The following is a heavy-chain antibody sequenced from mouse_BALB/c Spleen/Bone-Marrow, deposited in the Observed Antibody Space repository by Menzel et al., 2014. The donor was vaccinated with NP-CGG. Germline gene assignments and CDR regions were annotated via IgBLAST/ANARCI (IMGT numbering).Heavy chain of an antibody. V-gene: IGHV5-17*02. Sequence: DVKLVESGGGLVQPGGSRKLSCAASGFTFSSFGMHWVRQAPEKGLEWVAYISSGSSTIYYADTVEGRFTISRDNPKNTLFLQMTSLRSEDTAMYYCAIEGYYDYWGQGTTLTVSS. CDR1: GFTFSSFG. CDR2: ISSGSSTI. D-gene: IGHD2-3*01. J-gene: IGHJ2*01. CDR3: AIEGYYDY.